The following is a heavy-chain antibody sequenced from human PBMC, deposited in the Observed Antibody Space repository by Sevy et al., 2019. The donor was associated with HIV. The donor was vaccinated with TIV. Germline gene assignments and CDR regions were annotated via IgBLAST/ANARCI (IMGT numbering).Heavy chain of an antibody. D-gene: IGHD3-16*01. CDR2: ISGSGGST. V-gene: IGHV3-23*01. Sequence: GGSLRLSCAASGFTFRSYAMSWVRQAPGKGLEWVSAISGSGGSTYYADSVKGRFTISRDNSKNTLYLQMNSLRAEDTALYYCAKDQGGYFDYWGQGTLVTVSS. CDR3: AKDQGGYFDY. J-gene: IGHJ4*02. CDR1: GFTFRSYA.